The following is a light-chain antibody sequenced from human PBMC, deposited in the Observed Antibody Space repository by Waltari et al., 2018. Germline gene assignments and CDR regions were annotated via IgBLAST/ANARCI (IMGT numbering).Light chain of an antibody. CDR1: QSVSSY. CDR2: DAS. V-gene: IGKV3-11*01. Sequence: EIVFTQSPATLALSPGERATLPCRASQSVSSYLAWYQQKPGQAPRLLIYDASNRATGIPARFSGSGSGTDFTLTISSLEPEDFAVYYCQQRSNWPPSITFGQGTRLEIK. J-gene: IGKJ5*01. CDR3: QQRSNWPPSIT.